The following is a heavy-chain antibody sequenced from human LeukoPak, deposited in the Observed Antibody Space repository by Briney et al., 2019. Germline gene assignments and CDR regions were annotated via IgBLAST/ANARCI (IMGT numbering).Heavy chain of an antibody. CDR2: ISYTGST. J-gene: IGHJ4*02. CDR3: ARDLGYDSWSGYGY. CDR1: DGSISSYY. Sequence: SETLSLTCTVSDGSISSYYWNWIRQPPGKGLEWIGYISYTGSTNYNPSLKSRVTISVDTSRNQFSLNLSSVTAADTAVYYCARDLGYDSWSGYGYWGQGTLVTVSS. D-gene: IGHD3-3*01. V-gene: IGHV4-59*01.